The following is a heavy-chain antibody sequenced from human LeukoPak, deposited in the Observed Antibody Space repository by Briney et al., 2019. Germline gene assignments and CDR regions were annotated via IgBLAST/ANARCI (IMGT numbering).Heavy chain of an antibody. Sequence: SETLSLTCTVSGGSISRYYWSWIRQPAGKGLEWIGRIYISGSGSTNYNPSLKSRVTMSVDTSKNQFSLKLSSVTAADTAVYYCARDKRVAVAGTYIYYYYMDVWGNGTTVTISS. D-gene: IGHD6-19*01. V-gene: IGHV4-4*07. CDR3: ARDKRVAVAGTYIYYYYMDV. J-gene: IGHJ6*03. CDR1: GGSISRYY. CDR2: IYISGSGST.